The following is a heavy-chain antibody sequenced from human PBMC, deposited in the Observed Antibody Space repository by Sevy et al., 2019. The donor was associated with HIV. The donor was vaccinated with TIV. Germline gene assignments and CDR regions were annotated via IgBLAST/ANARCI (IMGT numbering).Heavy chain of an antibody. CDR1: GFTFNTHV. J-gene: IGHJ3*01. V-gene: IGHV3-23*01. CDR3: AKVLNPALESMMEVTVRSLKGFDV. D-gene: IGHD3-22*01. CDR2: ISGFGNT. Sequence: GGSLRLSCAASGFTFNTHVMNWVRQAPGKGLEWVSSISGFGNTYYADSVRGRFTISRDNAKNTLYLQMNSLRADDTAVYYCAKVLNPALESMMEVTVRSLKGFDVWGQGTMVTVSS.